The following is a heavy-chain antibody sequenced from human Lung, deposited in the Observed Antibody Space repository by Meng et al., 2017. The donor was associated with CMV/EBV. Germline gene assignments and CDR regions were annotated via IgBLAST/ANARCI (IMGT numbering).Heavy chain of an antibody. CDR1: GYTFTGHF. Sequence: ASXXVSCKASGYTFTGHFLHWVRQAPGQGLEWMGWIMPYSGDTHYAQTFQGRVTMTSDTSLSTAYMELSSLRSDDTAVYYCARDHNWGPDHWGQGTLVTGS. CDR2: IMPYSGDT. V-gene: IGHV1-2*02. J-gene: IGHJ4*02. D-gene: IGHD1-1*01. CDR3: ARDHNWGPDH.